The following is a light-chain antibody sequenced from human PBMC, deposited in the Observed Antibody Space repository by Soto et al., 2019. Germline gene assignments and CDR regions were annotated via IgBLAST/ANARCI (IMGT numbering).Light chain of an antibody. V-gene: IGLV2-8*01. Sequence: QSVLTQPPSASGSPGQSVTISCTGTSSDVGGYNYVSWYQQHPGKAPKLMIYEVSNRPSGVPDRFSGSKSGNTASLTVSGLKAEDEADYVYSPYAGSNSYVSGTGTKLTVL. J-gene: IGLJ1*01. CDR3: SPYAGSNSYV. CDR1: SSDVGGYNY. CDR2: EVS.